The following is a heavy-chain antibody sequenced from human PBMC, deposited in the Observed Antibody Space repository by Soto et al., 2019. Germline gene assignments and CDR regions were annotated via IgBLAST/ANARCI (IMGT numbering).Heavy chain of an antibody. J-gene: IGHJ5*02. CDR1: GGSISSGGYY. D-gene: IGHD2-15*01. CDR2: IYYSGST. Sequence: SETLSLTCTVSGGSISSGGYYWSWIRQHPGKGLEWIGYIYYSGSTYYNPSLKSRVTISVDTSKNQFSLKLSSVTAADTAVYYCARAFLLNLGVVAATSVWFDPWGQGTLVTVSS. V-gene: IGHV4-31*03. CDR3: ARAFLLNLGVVAATSVWFDP.